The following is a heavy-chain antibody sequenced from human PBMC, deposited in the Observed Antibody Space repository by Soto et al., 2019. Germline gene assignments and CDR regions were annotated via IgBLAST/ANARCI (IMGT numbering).Heavy chain of an antibody. Sequence: NPSETLSLTCTVSGGSISSYYWSWIRQPPGKGLEWIGYIYYSGSTNYNPSLKSRVTISVDTSKNQFSLKLSSVTAADTAVYYCARADIVVVPAAIGWFDPWGQGTLVTVS. V-gene: IGHV4-59*01. CDR3: ARADIVVVPAAIGWFDP. CDR2: IYYSGST. D-gene: IGHD2-2*01. J-gene: IGHJ5*02. CDR1: GGSISSYY.